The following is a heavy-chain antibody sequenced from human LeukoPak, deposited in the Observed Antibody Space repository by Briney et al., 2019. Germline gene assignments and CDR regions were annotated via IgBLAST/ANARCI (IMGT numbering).Heavy chain of an antibody. CDR2: IDTRGST. V-gene: IGHV4-4*07. J-gene: IGHJ4*02. CDR3: ARESKSYDGSGFYHDS. D-gene: IGHD3-22*01. CDR1: GDSILYYF. Sequence: SETLSLTCTVSGDSILYYFWSWIRQPAGKGLEWIGRIDTRGSTDYNPSLKRRVTMSVDTSKNQFSLKLWSVTAADTAVYYCARESKSYDGSGFYHDSWGKGTLVSVSS.